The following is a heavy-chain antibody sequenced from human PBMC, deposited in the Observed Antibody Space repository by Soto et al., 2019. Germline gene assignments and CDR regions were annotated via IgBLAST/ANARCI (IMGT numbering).Heavy chain of an antibody. CDR2: INQSGST. CDR1: GGSFSGYY. J-gene: IGHJ6*02. D-gene: IGHD4-17*01. Sequence: QVQLQQWGAGLLKPSETLSLTCAVYGGSFSGYYWSWIRQPPGKGLEWIGEINQSGSTNYNPSLKSRVTISVDTSKNQFSLKLSSVTAADTAVYYCARGGDYGALDGMDVWGQGTTVTVSS. CDR3: ARGGDYGALDGMDV. V-gene: IGHV4-34*01.